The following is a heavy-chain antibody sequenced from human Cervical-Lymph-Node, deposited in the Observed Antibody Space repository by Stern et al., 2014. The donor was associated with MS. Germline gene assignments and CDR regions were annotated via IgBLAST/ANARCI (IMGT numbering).Heavy chain of an antibody. Sequence: QVQLQESGPGLVKPSQTLSLTCTVSGGSISSGGYYWSWIRQHPGKGLEWIGYIYYSGSTYYNPSLKSRVTISVDTSKNQFSLKLSSVTAADTAVYYCARTSYDLWSGYYTNDYWGQGTLVTVSS. CDR2: IYYSGST. CDR3: ARTSYDLWSGYYTNDY. V-gene: IGHV4-31*03. J-gene: IGHJ4*02. CDR1: GGSISSGGYY. D-gene: IGHD3-3*01.